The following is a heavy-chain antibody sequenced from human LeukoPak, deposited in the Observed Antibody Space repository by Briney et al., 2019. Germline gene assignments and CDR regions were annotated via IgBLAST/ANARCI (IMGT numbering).Heavy chain of an antibody. CDR1: GGSISSHY. V-gene: IGHV4-59*11. J-gene: IGHJ4*02. CDR3: ARETVGATGFDY. Sequence: SETLSLTCTVSGGSISSHYWSWIRQPPGKGLEWIGYIYYSGSTNYNPSLKSRVTISVDTSKNQFSLKLSSVTAADTAVYYRARETVGATGFDYWGQGTLVTVSS. D-gene: IGHD1-26*01. CDR2: IYYSGST.